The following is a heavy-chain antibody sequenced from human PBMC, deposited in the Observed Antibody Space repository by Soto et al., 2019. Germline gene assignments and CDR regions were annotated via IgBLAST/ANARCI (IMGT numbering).Heavy chain of an antibody. Sequence: ASVKVSCKASGYTFTNHGVSWVRQAPGQGLEWMGWISAYNGDTKYSQKFQGRVTMTTDTSTTTAYMELNSLRAEDTAVYYCAKCRPGGAAAEDYWGQGTLVTVSS. D-gene: IGHD6-13*01. CDR3: AKCRPGGAAAEDY. J-gene: IGHJ4*02. V-gene: IGHV1-18*01. CDR2: ISAYNGDT. CDR1: GYTFTNHG.